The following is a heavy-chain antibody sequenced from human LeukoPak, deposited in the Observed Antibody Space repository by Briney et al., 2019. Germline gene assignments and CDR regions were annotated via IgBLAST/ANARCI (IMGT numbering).Heavy chain of an antibody. CDR2: ISSSSSSI. Sequence: PGGSLRLSCAASGFTFSSYIMNWVRQAPGKGLEWVSYISSSSSSIYYADSVRGRFTISRDNAKNSLYLQMNSLRAEDTAVYFCARDWAAAMDVWGQGATVTVSS. V-gene: IGHV3-48*04. CDR3: ARDWAAAMDV. D-gene: IGHD6-13*01. CDR1: GFTFSSYI. J-gene: IGHJ6*02.